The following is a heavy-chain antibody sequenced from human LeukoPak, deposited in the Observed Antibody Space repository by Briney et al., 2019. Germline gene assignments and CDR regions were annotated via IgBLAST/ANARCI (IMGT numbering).Heavy chain of an antibody. J-gene: IGHJ4*02. Sequence: ASVTVSFRSSVYTFTGYYMHWVRQAPGQGREGMGWINPNSGGTNYAQKFQGRVTMTRDTSISTAYMELSRLRSDDTAVYYCARARITMVRGVIKAHFDYWGQGTLVTVSS. CDR1: VYTFTGYY. CDR3: ARARITMVRGVIKAHFDY. D-gene: IGHD3-10*01. V-gene: IGHV1-2*02. CDR2: INPNSGGT.